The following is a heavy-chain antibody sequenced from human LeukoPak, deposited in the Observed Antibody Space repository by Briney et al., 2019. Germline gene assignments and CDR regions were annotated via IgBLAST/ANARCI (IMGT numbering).Heavy chain of an antibody. CDR2: MYYSGST. CDR1: GGYISSYY. Sequence: PSETLSLTCTVSGGYISSYYWSWIRQSPGKGLEWIGYMYYSGSTNCNPSLKSRVTISLDTSKNQLSLKLSSVTAADTAVYYCARHQELTMVRGVIIKGYYYYGMDVWGQGTTVTVSS. J-gene: IGHJ6*02. V-gene: IGHV4-59*08. CDR3: ARHQELTMVRGVIIKGYYYYGMDV. D-gene: IGHD3-10*01.